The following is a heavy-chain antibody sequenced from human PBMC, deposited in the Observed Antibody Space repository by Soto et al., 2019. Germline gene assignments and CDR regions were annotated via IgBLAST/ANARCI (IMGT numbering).Heavy chain of an antibody. CDR2: IKDGGLT. CDR1: GGSFSGYY. V-gene: IGHV4-34*01. D-gene: IGHD5-12*01. Sequence: QVQLQQWGAGPLKPAETLSLTCVVYGGSFSGYYWSWIRQPPGKGLEWIGEIKDGGLTNYSPSLKSRATISKDTPNNQFSLKLHSVTAADTAVYYCARGQEGVVATHWDQGALVTVSS. CDR3: ARGQEGVVATH. J-gene: IGHJ4*02.